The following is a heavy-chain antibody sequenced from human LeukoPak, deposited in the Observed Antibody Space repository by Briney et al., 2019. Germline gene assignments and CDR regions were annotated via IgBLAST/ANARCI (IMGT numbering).Heavy chain of an antibody. Sequence: SETLSLTCAVYGGSFSGYYWSWIRQPPGKGLEWIGEINHSGSTNYNPSLKSRVTISVDTSKNQFSLKLSSVTAADTAVYYCARRRGITMIVVARIFDYWGQGTLVTVSS. CDR1: GGSFSGYY. CDR2: INHSGST. D-gene: IGHD3-22*01. CDR3: ARRRGITMIVVARIFDY. J-gene: IGHJ4*02. V-gene: IGHV4-34*01.